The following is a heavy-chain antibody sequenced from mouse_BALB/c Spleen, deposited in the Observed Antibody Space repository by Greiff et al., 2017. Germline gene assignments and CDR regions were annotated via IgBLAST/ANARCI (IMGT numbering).Heavy chain of an antibody. J-gene: IGHJ4*01. CDR1: GYTFTSYW. V-gene: IGHV1-69*02. D-gene: IGHD1-2*01. CDR2: IYPSDSYT. Sequence: VQLQQPGAELVRPGASVKLSCKASGYTFTSYWINWVKQRPGQGLEWIGNIYPSDSYTNYNQKFKDKATLTVDKSSSTAYMQLSSPTSEDSAVYYCTRLGLSTTATGYAMDYWGQGTSVTVSS. CDR3: TRLGLSTTATGYAMDY.